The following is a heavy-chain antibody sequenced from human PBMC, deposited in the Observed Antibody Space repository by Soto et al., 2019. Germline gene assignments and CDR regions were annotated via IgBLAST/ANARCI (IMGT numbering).Heavy chain of an antibody. V-gene: IGHV3-23*01. CDR1: GFTFSSYA. CDR2: ISGSGGST. J-gene: IGHJ6*02. Sequence: GGSLRLSCAASGFTFSSYAMSWVRQAPGKGLEWVSAISGSGGSTYYADSVKGRFTISRDNSKNTLYLQMNSLRAEDTAVYYCAKDKAAAGTMYYYYYGMDVWGQGTTVTVSS. CDR3: AKDKAAAGTMYYYYYGMDV. D-gene: IGHD6-13*01.